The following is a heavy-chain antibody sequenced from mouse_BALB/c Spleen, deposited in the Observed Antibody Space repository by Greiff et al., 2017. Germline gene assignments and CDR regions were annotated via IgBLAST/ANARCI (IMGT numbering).Heavy chain of an antibody. CDR2: ISNLASSI. CDR3: ARELRDYAMEY. J-gene: IGHJ4*01. Sequence: EVKLMESGGGLVQPGGSRNLSCAASGFTFSDYGMAWVRHAPGTGPEWVAFISNLASSIYYADTVTGRFTFSRENAKNTLYLEMSSRRSEDTAMYYCARELRDYAMEYRGEGTAVTVSA. CDR1: GFTFSDYG. V-gene: IGHV5-15*02.